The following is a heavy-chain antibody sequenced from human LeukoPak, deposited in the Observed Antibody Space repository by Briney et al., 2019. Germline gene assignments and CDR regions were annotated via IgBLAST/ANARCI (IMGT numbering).Heavy chain of an antibody. CDR1: GGTFSSYA. CDR2: IIPIFGTA. Sequence: SVKVSCKASGGTFSSYAISWVRQAPGQGLEWMGGIIPIFGTANYAQKFQSRVTITADESTSTAYMELSSLRSEDTAVYYCARDRRDYYDSSGYHDYWGQGTLVTVSS. CDR3: ARDRRDYYDSSGYHDY. V-gene: IGHV1-69*13. J-gene: IGHJ4*02. D-gene: IGHD3-22*01.